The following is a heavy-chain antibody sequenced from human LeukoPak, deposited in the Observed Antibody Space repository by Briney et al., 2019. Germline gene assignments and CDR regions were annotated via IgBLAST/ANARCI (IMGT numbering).Heavy chain of an antibody. Sequence: SETLSLTCPVYGGSFSGYYWSWIRQPPGKGLEWIGEINHSGSTNYNPSLKSRVTISVDTSKNQFSLKLSSVTAADTAVYYCARGERLLYRYYLYWGQGTLVTVSS. CDR1: GGSFSGYY. CDR3: ARGERLLYRYYLY. V-gene: IGHV4-34*01. D-gene: IGHD3-3*01. CDR2: INHSGST. J-gene: IGHJ4*02.